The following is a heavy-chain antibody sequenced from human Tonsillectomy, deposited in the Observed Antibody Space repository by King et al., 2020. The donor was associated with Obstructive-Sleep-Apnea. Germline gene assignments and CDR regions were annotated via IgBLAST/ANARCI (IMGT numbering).Heavy chain of an antibody. Sequence: VQLVESGGGLVKPGGSLRLSCAASGFTVSNAWMSWVRQAPGKGLEWVGRIKKKSDGGTTDYAAPVKGRFTISRDDSKNTLYLQMNSLKTEDTAVYYCTRDYVIFTGYYYGAFDIWGQGTMVTVSS. J-gene: IGHJ3*02. D-gene: IGHD3-9*01. CDR3: TRDYVIFTGYYYGAFDI. V-gene: IGHV3-15*01. CDR1: GFTVSNAW. CDR2: IKKKSDGGTT.